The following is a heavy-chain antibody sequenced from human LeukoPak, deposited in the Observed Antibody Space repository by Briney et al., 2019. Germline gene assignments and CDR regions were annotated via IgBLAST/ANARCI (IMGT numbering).Heavy chain of an antibody. CDR2: IYTSGST. D-gene: IGHD6-6*01. Sequence: SQTLSLTCTVSGGSISSYYWSWIRQPAGRGLEWIGRIYTSGSTNYNPSLKSRVTMSVDTSKNQFSLKLSSVTAADTAVYYCAASIAARRSLDYWGQGTLVTVSS. CDR1: GGSISSYY. J-gene: IGHJ4*02. CDR3: AASIAARRSLDY. V-gene: IGHV4-4*07.